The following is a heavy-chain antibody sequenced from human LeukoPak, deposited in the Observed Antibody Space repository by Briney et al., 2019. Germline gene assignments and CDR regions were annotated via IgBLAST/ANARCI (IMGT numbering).Heavy chain of an antibody. V-gene: IGHV3-7*01. J-gene: IGHJ4*02. Sequence: GGSLRLSCAGSGFTFSSYGMSWVRQAPGKGLEWVANIKQDGSQKYYVDSVKGRFTISRDNAKNSLYLQMNSLRAEDTAVYYCARDLLWGQGTLVTVSS. CDR1: GFTFSSYG. CDR2: IKQDGSQK. CDR3: ARDLL.